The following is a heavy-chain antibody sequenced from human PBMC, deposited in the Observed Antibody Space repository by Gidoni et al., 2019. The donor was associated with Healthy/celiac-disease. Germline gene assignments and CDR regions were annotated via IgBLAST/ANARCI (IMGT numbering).Heavy chain of an antibody. CDR2: IWYDGSNK. Sequence: QVQLVESGGGVVQPGRSLRLSCAASGFTFSSYGMHWVRQAPGKGLEWVAVIWYDGSNKYYADSVKGRFTISRDNSKNTLYLQMNSLRAEDTAVYYCARENSSLRRIVYYYYGMDVWGQGTTVTVSS. J-gene: IGHJ6*02. V-gene: IGHV3-33*01. CDR1: GFTFSSYG. CDR3: ARENSSLRRIVYYYYGMDV. D-gene: IGHD6-13*01.